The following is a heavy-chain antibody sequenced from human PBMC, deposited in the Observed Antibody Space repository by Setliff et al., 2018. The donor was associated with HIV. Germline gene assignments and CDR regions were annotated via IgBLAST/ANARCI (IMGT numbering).Heavy chain of an antibody. Sequence: SETLSLTCAVYGAPFNGYYWGWIRQSPGKGLEWIGNIFYGGNPHYSPSLKSRVTISMDTSRNQFSLKLTSMTAADTAVYYCAMEPDYWGQGTLVTVSS. J-gene: IGHJ4*02. D-gene: IGHD1-1*01. CDR1: GAPFNGYY. V-gene: IGHV4-34*12. CDR3: AMEPDY. CDR2: IFYGGNP.